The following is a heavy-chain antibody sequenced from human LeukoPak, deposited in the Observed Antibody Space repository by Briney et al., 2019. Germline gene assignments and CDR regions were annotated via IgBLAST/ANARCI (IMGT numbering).Heavy chain of an antibody. D-gene: IGHD2-15*01. CDR2: IKQDGSEK. CDR3: ARGRYCSGGSCYGALGYYFEY. Sequence: GGSLRLSCAASGFTFSDYYMTWIRQTPGKGLEWVANIKQDGSEKYNVDSVKGRFTISRDNAKNSLHLQMNSLRAEDTAVYYCARGRYCSGGSCYGALGYYFEYWGQGTLVTVSS. CDR1: GFTFSDYY. J-gene: IGHJ4*02. V-gene: IGHV3-7*01.